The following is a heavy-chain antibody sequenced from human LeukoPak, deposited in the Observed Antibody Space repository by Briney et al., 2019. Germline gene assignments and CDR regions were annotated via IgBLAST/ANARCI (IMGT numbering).Heavy chain of an antibody. Sequence: SETLSLTCTVSGGSMTGSYWSWIRQSPGKGLEWIGYIYYSGTTNYNPPLKSRVTISIDTSKNQFSLKLTSVTAADTAVYFCARGGWSLDLWGRGTLVAVSS. D-gene: IGHD1-26*01. CDR2: IYYSGTT. J-gene: IGHJ2*01. V-gene: IGHV4-59*01. CDR3: ARGGWSLDL. CDR1: GGSMTGSY.